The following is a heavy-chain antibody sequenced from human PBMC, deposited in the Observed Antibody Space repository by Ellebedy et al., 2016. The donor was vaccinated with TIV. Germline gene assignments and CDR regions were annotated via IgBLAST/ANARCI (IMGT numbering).Heavy chain of an antibody. CDR3: ARHVFGVGDYGGNWFDP. CDR2: IYYSGST. J-gene: IGHJ5*02. CDR1: GASLNGYS. Sequence: MPSETLSLTCGVYGASLNGYSWNWIRQSPGKGLEWIGSIYYSGSTYYNPSLKSRVTISVDTSKNQFSLKLSSVTAADTAVYYCARHVFGVGDYGGNWFDPWGQGTLVTVSS. V-gene: IGHV4-39*01. D-gene: IGHD4-23*01.